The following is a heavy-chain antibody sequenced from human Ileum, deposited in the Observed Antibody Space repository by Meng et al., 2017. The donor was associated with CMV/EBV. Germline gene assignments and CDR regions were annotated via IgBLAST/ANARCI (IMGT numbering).Heavy chain of an antibody. CDR1: WDSVSTNHGA. CDR3: ARESELLRFDH. J-gene: IGHJ4*02. V-gene: IGHV6-1*01. Sequence: QLPLAVPGLVNPSPTLSLPCDISWDSVSTNHGAWNWIRHSPLRGLEWLGRTAYRSKWDYEYSVSVESRITISPDTSKNQFSLHLRSVTPEDTAIYYCARESELLRFDHWGQGTLVTVSS. D-gene: IGHD6-6*01. CDR2: TAYRSKWDY.